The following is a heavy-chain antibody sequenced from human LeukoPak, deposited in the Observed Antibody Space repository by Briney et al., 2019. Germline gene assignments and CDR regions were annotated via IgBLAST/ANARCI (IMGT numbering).Heavy chain of an antibody. Sequence: ASVKVSCKASGCTFTTYYMHWVRQAPGQGLEWMGIINPSDGSSTYAQKFQGRVTMTRDTSTTTVYMELSSLRSEDTAVYYCARVAYTYTLGARGYYFDYWGQGTLVTVSS. D-gene: IGHD2-2*02. J-gene: IGHJ4*02. V-gene: IGHV1-46*01. CDR3: ARVAYTYTLGARGYYFDY. CDR2: INPSDGSS. CDR1: GCTFTTYY.